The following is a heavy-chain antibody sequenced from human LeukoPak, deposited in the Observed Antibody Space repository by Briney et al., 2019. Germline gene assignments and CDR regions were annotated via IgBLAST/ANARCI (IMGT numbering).Heavy chain of an antibody. Sequence: SETLPLTCTVSGGSVSSGSYYWSWIRQPPGKGLEWIGYIYHSGSTHYNPSLQSRVTISVDTSKNQFSLKLSSVTAADTAVYYCARYAVTTRAFDIWGQG. V-gene: IGHV4-61*01. D-gene: IGHD4-17*01. CDR1: GGSVSSGSYY. J-gene: IGHJ3*02. CDR2: IYHSGST. CDR3: ARYAVTTRAFDI.